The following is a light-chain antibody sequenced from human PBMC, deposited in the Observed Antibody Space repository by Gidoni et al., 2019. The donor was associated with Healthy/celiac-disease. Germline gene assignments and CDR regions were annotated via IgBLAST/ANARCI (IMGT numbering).Light chain of an antibody. CDR1: QSISSW. CDR3: QQYNTYPHI. CDR2: KAS. J-gene: IGKJ2*01. Sequence: DIQMTQSPSTLSASVGDRVTITCRASQSISSWLAWYQQKPGKAPKLLIYKASSLESGVPSRFSGSGSGTEFTLTISSLQHDDFATYYCQQYNTYPHIFGQGTKLEIK. V-gene: IGKV1-5*03.